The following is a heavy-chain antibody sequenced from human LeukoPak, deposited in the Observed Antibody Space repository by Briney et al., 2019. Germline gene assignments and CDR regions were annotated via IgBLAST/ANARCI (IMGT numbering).Heavy chain of an antibody. CDR2: ISSSGSTI. D-gene: IGHD1-26*01. Sequence: GGSLRLSCAASGFTFSDYYMSWLRQAPGKGLEWVSYISSSGSTIYYADSVKGRFTISRDNAKNSLYLQMNSLRAEDTAVYYCARSVDSGTFDYWGQGTLVTVSS. V-gene: IGHV3-11*01. J-gene: IGHJ4*02. CDR3: ARSVDSGTFDY. CDR1: GFTFSDYY.